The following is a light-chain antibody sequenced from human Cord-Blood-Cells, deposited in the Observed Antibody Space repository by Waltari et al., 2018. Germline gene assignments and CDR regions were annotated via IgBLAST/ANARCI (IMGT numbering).Light chain of an antibody. J-gene: IGKJ4*01. Sequence: DTQMTQSPSSLSASVGDRVTITCRASQSISSYLNWYQQKPGKAPKLLIYAASSLQSGVPSRFSGSGSGTDFTLTINSLQPEDFATYYCQQSYSTPLTFGGGTKVEIK. V-gene: IGKV1-39*01. CDR3: QQSYSTPLT. CDR2: AAS. CDR1: QSISSY.